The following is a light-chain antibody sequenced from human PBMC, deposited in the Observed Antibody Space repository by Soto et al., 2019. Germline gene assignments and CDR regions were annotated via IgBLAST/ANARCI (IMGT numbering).Light chain of an antibody. CDR2: DVN. J-gene: IGLJ1*01. V-gene: IGLV2-18*02. Sequence: QSVLTQPPSVSGSPGQSVAISCSGTSSDVGSYNRVSWYQQHPGTAPKLMIYDVNNRPSGVPDRFSGSKSGNTASLTISGLQAEDEADYYCSSFASSNTYVFGIGTKLTVL. CDR3: SSFASSNTYV. CDR1: SSDVGSYNR.